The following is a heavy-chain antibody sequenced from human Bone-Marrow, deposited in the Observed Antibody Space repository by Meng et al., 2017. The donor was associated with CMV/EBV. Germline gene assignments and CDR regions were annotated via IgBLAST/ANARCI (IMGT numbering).Heavy chain of an antibody. CDR1: GGTFNSFA. D-gene: IGHD2-2*02. V-gene: IGHV1-69*05. Sequence: SVKVSCKASGGTFNSFAFSWVRQAPGQGLEWMGGVIPIFDTTNYAQQFQGRLTITTDGSTSIVSMELNNLRSEDTAVYYCARDRTGDCSSTSCYNYYYYYGMDVWGQGTTVTVSS. CDR2: VIPIFDTT. CDR3: ARDRTGDCSSTSCYNYYYYYGMDV. J-gene: IGHJ6*02.